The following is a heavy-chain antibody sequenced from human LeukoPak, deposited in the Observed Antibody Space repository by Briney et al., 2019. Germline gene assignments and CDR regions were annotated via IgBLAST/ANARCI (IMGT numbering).Heavy chain of an antibody. CDR1: GYTFTSYY. CDR2: INPSGGST. D-gene: IGHD2-2*02. Sequence: EASVKVSCTASGYTFTSYYMHWVRQAPGQGLEWMGIINPSGGSTSYAQKFQGRVTMTRDTSTSTVYMELRSLRSEDTAVYYCARDSNVCSSTSCYTYWYFDLWGRGTLVTVSS. J-gene: IGHJ2*01. CDR3: ARDSNVCSSTSCYTYWYFDL. V-gene: IGHV1-46*01.